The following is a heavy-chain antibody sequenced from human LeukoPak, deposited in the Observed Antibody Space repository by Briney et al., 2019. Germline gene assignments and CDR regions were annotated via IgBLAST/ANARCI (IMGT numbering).Heavy chain of an antibody. D-gene: IGHD1-26*01. CDR2: VFFTGST. J-gene: IGHJ4*02. CDR1: GDSIRSHY. Sequence: SEALSLTCSVSGDSIRSHYWSWIRQPPGKRPEWIGHVFFTGSTTYNPTLEGRVTISIDTSGNQFSLKLTSVTAADTAVYYCARVEWELLGAHLWGQGILLSVSS. V-gene: IGHV4-59*11. CDR3: ARVEWELLGAHL.